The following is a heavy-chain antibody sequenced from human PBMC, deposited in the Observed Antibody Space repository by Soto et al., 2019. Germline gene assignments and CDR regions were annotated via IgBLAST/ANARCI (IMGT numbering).Heavy chain of an antibody. J-gene: IGHJ4*02. D-gene: IGHD3-22*01. V-gene: IGHV3-23*01. CDR3: AKDKIYYDSSGSRVGFDY. CDR1: GFTFSSYA. Sequence: GGSLRLSCAASGFTFSSYAMSWVRQAPGKGLEWVSAISGSGGSTYYADSVKGRFTISRDNYKNTLYLQMNSLRAEDTAVYYCAKDKIYYDSSGSRVGFDYWGQGTLVTVSS. CDR2: ISGSGGST.